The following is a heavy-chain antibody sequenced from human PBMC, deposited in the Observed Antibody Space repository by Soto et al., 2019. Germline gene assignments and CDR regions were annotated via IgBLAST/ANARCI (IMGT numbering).Heavy chain of an antibody. CDR1: GFTFRNYH. CDR3: ARDIASPGGDYFDS. V-gene: IGHV3-21*06. CDR2: ISTGGADM. J-gene: IGHJ4*02. D-gene: IGHD2-21*01. Sequence: EVQLVESGGGLVKAGGSLRLFCTASGFTFRNYHMNWVRQAPGKGLEWVSSISTGGADMFYADSVKGRFTISRDNAQNSLFLQIDSPRAEDTAVYYCARDIASPGGDYFDSWGQGTLGTVSS.